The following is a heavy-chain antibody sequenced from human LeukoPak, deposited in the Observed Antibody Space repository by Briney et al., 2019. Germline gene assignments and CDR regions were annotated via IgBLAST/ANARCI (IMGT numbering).Heavy chain of an antibody. CDR1: GFTFSSYA. J-gene: IGHJ4*02. Sequence: GGSLRLSCAASGFTFSSYAVSWVRQAPGKGLEWVSAISGSGGSTYYADSVKGRFTISRDNSKNTLYLQMNSLRAEDTAVYYCAKDRHYDTLTGAFDYWGQGTLVTVSS. CDR2: ISGSGGST. V-gene: IGHV3-23*01. D-gene: IGHD3-9*01. CDR3: AKDRHYDTLTGAFDY.